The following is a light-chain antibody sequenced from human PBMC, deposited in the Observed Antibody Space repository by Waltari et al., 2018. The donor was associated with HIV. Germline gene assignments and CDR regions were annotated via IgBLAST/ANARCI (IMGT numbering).Light chain of an antibody. Sequence: SYEVTQSPSVSVSPGQTATITCSGDELGDKYVCWYQQKPGQSPVLVLYQHTKRPPGIPERFSGSNSGNTATLTISGTQAMDEADYYCQAWDNSALWVFGSGTKVTVL. CDR3: QAWDNSALWV. CDR2: QHT. V-gene: IGLV3-1*01. CDR1: ELGDKY. J-gene: IGLJ1*01.